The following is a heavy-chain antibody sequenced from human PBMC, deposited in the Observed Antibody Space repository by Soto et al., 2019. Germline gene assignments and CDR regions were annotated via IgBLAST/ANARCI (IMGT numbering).Heavy chain of an antibody. CDR3: ARVPSVVAAAGIYYYYYGMDV. CDR1: GFTFSSYW. Sequence: PGGSLRLSYAASGFTFSSYWMSWVLQAPGKGLEWVANIKQDGSEKYYVDSVKGRFTISRDNAKNSLYLQMNSLRAEDTAVYYCARVPSVVAAAGIYYYYYGMDVWGQGTTVTVSS. J-gene: IGHJ6*02. CDR2: IKQDGSEK. V-gene: IGHV3-7*01. D-gene: IGHD6-13*01.